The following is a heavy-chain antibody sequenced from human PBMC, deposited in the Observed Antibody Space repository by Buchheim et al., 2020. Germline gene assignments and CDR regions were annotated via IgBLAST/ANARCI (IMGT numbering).Heavy chain of an antibody. V-gene: IGHV1-46*01. CDR1: GYTFTSYY. CDR2: INPSGGST. D-gene: IGHD3-10*01. Sequence: QVQLVQSGAEVKKPGASVKVSCKASGYTFTSYYMYWVRQAPGQGLEWMGIINPSGGSTSSAQKFQGRVTMTRDTSTSTGYMELSSLRSEDTAVYYCARDAALITLVRGVIMGSYGMDVWGQGTT. CDR3: ARDAALITLVRGVIMGSYGMDV. J-gene: IGHJ6*01.